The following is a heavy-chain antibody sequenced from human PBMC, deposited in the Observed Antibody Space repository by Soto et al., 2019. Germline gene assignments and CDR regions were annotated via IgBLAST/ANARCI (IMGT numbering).Heavy chain of an antibody. D-gene: IGHD5-12*01. V-gene: IGHV3-23*01. CDR3: AKGGSVGAIVRGTYYFDY. CDR2: ISGSGAIT. Sequence: EVQLLESGGGFLQPGGSLRLSCEASGFIFSSYAMSWVRQAPGKGLEWVSSISGSGAITYYADSVKGRCTISRDNSKNTLYLQMISLGAEDSAVYYCAKGGSVGAIVRGTYYFDYWGQGTLVTVSS. CDR1: GFIFSSYA. J-gene: IGHJ4*02.